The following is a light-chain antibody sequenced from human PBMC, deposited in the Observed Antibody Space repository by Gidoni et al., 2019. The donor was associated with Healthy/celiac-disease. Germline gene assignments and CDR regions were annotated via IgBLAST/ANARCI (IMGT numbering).Light chain of an antibody. CDR3: SSYTSSSTVV. V-gene: IGLV2-14*03. CDR2: DVS. J-gene: IGLJ2*01. CDR1: SSDVGGYNY. Sequence: SALTHPASVSGSPGQSLTLSCTGTSSDVGGYNYVSWYQQHPGKAPKLMIYDVSNRPSGVSKRFSGSKSGNTASLTISGLQAEDEADYYCSSYTSSSTVVFGGGTKLTVL.